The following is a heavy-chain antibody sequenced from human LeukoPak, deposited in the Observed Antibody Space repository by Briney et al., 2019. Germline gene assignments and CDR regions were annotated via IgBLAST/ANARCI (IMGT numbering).Heavy chain of an antibody. CDR2: ISSSSSYI. V-gene: IGHV3-21*01. D-gene: IGHD1-1*01. J-gene: IGHJ4*02. Sequence: GGSLRLSCAASGFTFSSYSMNWVRQAPGKGLEWVSSISSSSSYIYYADSVKGRFTISRDNAKSSLYLQMNSLRAEDTAVYYCARSPPYNWNDQDYFDYWGQGTLVTVSS. CDR3: ARSPPYNWNDQDYFDY. CDR1: GFTFSSYS.